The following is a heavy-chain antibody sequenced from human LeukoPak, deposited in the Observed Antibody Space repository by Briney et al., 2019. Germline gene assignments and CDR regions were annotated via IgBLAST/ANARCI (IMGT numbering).Heavy chain of an antibody. CDR2: ISSDGSTK. J-gene: IGHJ4*02. D-gene: IGHD5-12*01. CDR1: GFTFSNYV. V-gene: IGHV3-30*03. Sequence: PGGSLRLSCAVSGFTFSNYVIHWVRQAPGKGLEWVAVISSDGSTKYYSDPVKGRFTISRDNSENTVSLQMNSLRAEDTAMYYCARGNVHLAATIEDYWGQGTLVTVSS. CDR3: ARGNVHLAATIEDY.